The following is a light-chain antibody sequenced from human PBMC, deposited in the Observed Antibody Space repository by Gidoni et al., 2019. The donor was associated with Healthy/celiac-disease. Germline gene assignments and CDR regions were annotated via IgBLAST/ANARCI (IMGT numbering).Light chain of an antibody. CDR1: QSVSSSY. CDR3: QQYGRT. J-gene: IGKJ1*01. CDR2: GAS. V-gene: IGKV3-20*01. Sequence: EIVLTQSPGTLSLSPGERATLSCRASQSVSSSYLAWYQQKPGQAPRLLIYGASSRATGIPDRFSGSGSGTDFTLPISRLEPEDFAVYYCQQYGRTFGQGTKVEIK.